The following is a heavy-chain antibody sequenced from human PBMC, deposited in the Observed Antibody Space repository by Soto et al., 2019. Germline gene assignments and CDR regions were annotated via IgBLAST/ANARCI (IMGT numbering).Heavy chain of an antibody. V-gene: IGHV4-34*01. CDR3: ARGLRVVRATKRYY. Sequence: SETLSLTCSVYGGSFSGYYWSWIRQPPGKGLEWIGEINHSGSTNYNPSPKSRVTISVDTSKNQFSLKLSSVTAADTAVYYCARGLRVVRATKRYYWGQGTLVTVSA. CDR2: INHSGST. D-gene: IGHD3-10*01. J-gene: IGHJ4*02. CDR1: GGSFSGYY.